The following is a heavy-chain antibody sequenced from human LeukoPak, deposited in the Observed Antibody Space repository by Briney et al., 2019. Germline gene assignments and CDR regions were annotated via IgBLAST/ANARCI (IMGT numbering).Heavy chain of an antibody. CDR3: AKDRTVGASYWYLDL. CDR1: GFTFSSYW. V-gene: IGHV3-23*01. D-gene: IGHD1-26*01. J-gene: IGHJ2*01. Sequence: GGSLRLSCAASGFTFSSYWMSWVRQAPGKGLEWVSGISSSGSGDNTYYADSVKGRFTISRDSSKNTLFLHMNTLRAEDTAIYYCAKDRTVGASYWYLDLWGRGTLVTVSS. CDR2: ISSSGSGDNT.